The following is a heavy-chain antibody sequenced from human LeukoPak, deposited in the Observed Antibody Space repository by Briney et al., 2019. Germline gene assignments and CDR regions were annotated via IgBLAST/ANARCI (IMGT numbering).Heavy chain of an antibody. CDR3: AKGSYSGSYYPDY. V-gene: IGHV3-11*04. CDR1: GFTFSDYY. J-gene: IGHJ4*02. Sequence: GGSLRHSCAASGFTFSDYYMSWIRQAPGKGLEWVSYISSSGSTIYYADSVKGRFTISRDNSKNTLYLQMNSLRAEDTAVYYCAKGSYSGSYYPDYWGQGTLVTVSS. CDR2: ISSSGSTI. D-gene: IGHD1-26*01.